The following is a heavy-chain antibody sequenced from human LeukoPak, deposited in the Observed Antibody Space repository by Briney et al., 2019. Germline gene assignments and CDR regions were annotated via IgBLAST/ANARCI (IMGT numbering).Heavy chain of an antibody. V-gene: IGHV3-7*03. J-gene: IGHJ5*02. CDR3: ARGVPGGSSSGFDWFDP. CDR2: INSDGSYI. D-gene: IGHD6-6*01. CDR1: GFTFSSHW. Sequence: GSLRLSCAASGFTFSSHWMTWVRQAPGKGLDWVACINSDGSYIQYVDSVKGRFSISRDNAKNSLFLQMSSLRSEDTAVYYCARGVPGGSSSGFDWFDPWGQGTLVTVSS.